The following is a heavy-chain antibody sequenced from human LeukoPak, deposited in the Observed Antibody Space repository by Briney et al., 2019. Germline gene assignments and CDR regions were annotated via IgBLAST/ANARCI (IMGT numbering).Heavy chain of an antibody. CDR3: ARVMGGSSSWEIYYYYYYGMDV. CDR1: GYTFTSYG. V-gene: IGHV1-18*01. Sequence: ASVKVSCKASGYTFTSYGIGWVRQAPGQGLEWMGWINAYNDNTNYAQKLQGRVTMTTDTSTSTAYMELRSLRSDDTAVYYCARVMGGSSSWEIYYYYYYGMDVWGQGTTVTVSS. D-gene: IGHD6-13*01. J-gene: IGHJ6*02. CDR2: INAYNDNT.